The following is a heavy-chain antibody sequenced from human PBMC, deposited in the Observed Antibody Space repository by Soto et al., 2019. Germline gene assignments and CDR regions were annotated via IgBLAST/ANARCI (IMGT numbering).Heavy chain of an antibody. Sequence: QVQLVQSGAEVKKPGSSVKVSCTASGGTFSSYAISCVRQAPGQGLEWMGGIIPIFGTANYAQKFQGRVKITADESTSTAYMELSSMRSEETAVYYCASSDRAAGIYWCDPWGQGTLVTVGS. J-gene: IGHJ5*02. D-gene: IGHD6-13*01. CDR2: IIPIFGTA. CDR1: GGTFSSYA. CDR3: ASSDRAAGIYWCDP. V-gene: IGHV1-69*01.